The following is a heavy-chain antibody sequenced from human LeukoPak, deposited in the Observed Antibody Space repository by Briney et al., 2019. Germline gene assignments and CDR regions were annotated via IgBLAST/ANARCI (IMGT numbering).Heavy chain of an antibody. V-gene: IGHV3-21*01. J-gene: IGHJ6*04. D-gene: IGHD3-10*02. CDR2: ISSSSSYI. CDR3: AELGITMIGGV. CDR1: GFTLSSYS. Sequence: GGAPRLSCAASGFTLSSYSMNWVRQAPRKGLEWVSSISSSSSYIYYADSVKGRFTISRDNAKNSLYLQMNSLRAEDTAVYYCAELGITMIGGVWGKGTTVTISS.